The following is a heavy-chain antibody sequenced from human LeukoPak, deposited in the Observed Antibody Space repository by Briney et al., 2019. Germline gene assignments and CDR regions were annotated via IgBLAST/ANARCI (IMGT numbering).Heavy chain of an antibody. CDR3: ARISGGHYGSGSYTAEGV. J-gene: IGHJ6*02. CDR2: ISSGSSTI. Sequence: PGGSLRLSCAASGFTFSIYSMNWVRQAPGKGLEWVAYISSGSSTIYYADSVKGRFTISRDNAKNSLYLQMNSLRDEDTAVYYCARISGGHYGSGSYTAEGVWGQGTTVTVSS. D-gene: IGHD3-10*01. CDR1: GFTFSIYS. V-gene: IGHV3-48*02.